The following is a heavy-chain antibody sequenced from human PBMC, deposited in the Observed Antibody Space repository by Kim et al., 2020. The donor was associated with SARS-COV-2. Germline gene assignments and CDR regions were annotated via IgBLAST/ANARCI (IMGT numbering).Heavy chain of an antibody. V-gene: IGHV3-53*04. CDR2: IYSGGRT. CDR1: GFTVSNSY. CDR3: ATAAALYYYYGMDV. Sequence: GGSLRLSCAASGFTVSNSYMSWVRQAPGKGLEWVSIIYSGGRTYYADSVKGRFTISRHNSKNTLYLQMNSLRAEDTAVYYCATAAALYYYYGMDVWGQGTTVTGSS. J-gene: IGHJ6*02. D-gene: IGHD6-13*01.